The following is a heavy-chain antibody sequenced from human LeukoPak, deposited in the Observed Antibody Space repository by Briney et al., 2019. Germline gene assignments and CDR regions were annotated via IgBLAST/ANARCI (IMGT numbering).Heavy chain of an antibody. Sequence: PGGSLRLSCAASGFTFSDYYMTWIRQAPGKGLEWVSAISGSGGSTYYADSVKGRFTISRDNSKNTLYLQMNSLRAEDTAVYYCAKASGYFDYWGQGTLVTVSS. CDR3: AKASGYFDY. J-gene: IGHJ4*02. CDR1: GFTFSDYY. CDR2: ISGSGGST. V-gene: IGHV3-23*01.